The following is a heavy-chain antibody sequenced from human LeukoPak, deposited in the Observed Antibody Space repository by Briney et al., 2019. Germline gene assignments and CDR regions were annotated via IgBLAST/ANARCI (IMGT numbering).Heavy chain of an antibody. D-gene: IGHD3-22*01. Sequence: GGSLRLSCAASGFTFSSYAMSWVRQAPEKGLEWVANIRQDGNEKYYVDSVKGRFTISRDNAKNSLYLQMNSRRAEDTAVYYCARDYYDSSGYFDAFDIWGQGTMVTVSS. V-gene: IGHV3-7*01. J-gene: IGHJ3*02. CDR3: ARDYYDSSGYFDAFDI. CDR2: IRQDGNEK. CDR1: GFTFSSYA.